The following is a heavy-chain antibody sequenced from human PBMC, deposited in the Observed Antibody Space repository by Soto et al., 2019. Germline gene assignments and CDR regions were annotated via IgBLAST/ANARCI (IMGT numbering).Heavy chain of an antibody. CDR1: GFTFSSYA. Sequence: GGSLRLSCAVSGFTFSSYAMSWVRQAPGKGLEWVSAISGSGGSTYYADSVKGRFTISRDNSKNTLYLQMNSLRAEDTAVYYRAKDGNPIPYLTGYYRLGWFDPWGQGTLVTVSS. CDR3: AKDGNPIPYLTGYYRLGWFDP. D-gene: IGHD3-9*01. J-gene: IGHJ5*02. CDR2: ISGSGGST. V-gene: IGHV3-23*01.